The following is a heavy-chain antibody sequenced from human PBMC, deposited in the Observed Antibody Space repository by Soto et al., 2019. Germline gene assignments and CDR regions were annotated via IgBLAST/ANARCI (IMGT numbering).Heavy chain of an antibody. CDR3: AADYPQTYYYCWSRNGMDV. CDR2: IVVGSGNT. J-gene: IGHJ6*02. V-gene: IGHV1-58*01. Sequence: SVKVSCKPSGFTFTSSAVPWVRQARGQRLEWMGWIVVGSGNTTYAQKCQERVTITRDMSTSTGYMELSSLRSEDTAVYYCAADYPQTYYYCWSRNGMDVRGQGTTVTLSS. D-gene: IGHD3-3*01. CDR1: GFTFTSSA.